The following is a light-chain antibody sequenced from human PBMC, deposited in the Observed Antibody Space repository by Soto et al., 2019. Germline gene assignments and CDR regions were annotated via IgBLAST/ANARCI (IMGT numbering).Light chain of an antibody. J-gene: IGKJ2*01. CDR2: GAS. CDR3: QQYGSGT. V-gene: IGKV3-20*01. Sequence: EIVLTQSPGTLSLSPGERATLSCRASQSVSSSYLAWYQQKPGQAPRLLIYGASSRATGIPDRFSGSGSGTDFTLTISRLEPEDFAVYYCQQYGSGTFGQGTKLEIK. CDR1: QSVSSSY.